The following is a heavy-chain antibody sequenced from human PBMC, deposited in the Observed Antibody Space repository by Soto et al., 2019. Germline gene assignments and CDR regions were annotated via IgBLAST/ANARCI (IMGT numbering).Heavy chain of an antibody. D-gene: IGHD2-21*02. CDR2: IKSKTDGGTT. CDR1: GFTFSNAW. CDR3: TTAGEVVTAREYYYYGMDV. V-gene: IGHV3-15*07. J-gene: IGHJ6*02. Sequence: GGSLRLSCAASGFTFSNAWMNWVRQAPGKGLEWVGRIKSKTDGGTTDYAAPVKGRFTISRDDSKNTLYLQMNSLKTEDTAVYYCTTAGEVVTAREYYYYGMDVWGQGTTVTVSS.